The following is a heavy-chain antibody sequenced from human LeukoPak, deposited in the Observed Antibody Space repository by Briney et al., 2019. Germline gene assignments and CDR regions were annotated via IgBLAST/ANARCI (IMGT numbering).Heavy chain of an antibody. CDR3: ARDANTYYYEINGYTDAFDT. Sequence: VASVKVSCKASGYTFTRHGPNWVRQAPGQGLQWMAWISTQTGNPTFAQGFTGRFVFSLDSSVSTAYLEISSLKAEDTAMYYCARDANTYYYEINGYTDAFDTWGQGTMVTVSS. CDR2: ISTQTGNP. CDR1: GYTFTRHG. D-gene: IGHD3-22*01. V-gene: IGHV7-4-1*02. J-gene: IGHJ3*02.